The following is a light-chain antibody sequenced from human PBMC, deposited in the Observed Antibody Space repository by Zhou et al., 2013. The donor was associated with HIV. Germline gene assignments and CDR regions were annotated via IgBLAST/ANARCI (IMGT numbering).Light chain of an antibody. J-gene: IGKJ2*01. CDR1: QSISSW. CDR3: QQYKSSSPT. Sequence: DIQLTQSPSFLSTSVGDRVTITCRASQSISSWLAWYQQKPGKPPKLLIYEASSLQSGVPSRFSGSGSGTEFTLTISSLQPDDFATYYCQQYKSSSPTFGQGTKLEIK. CDR2: EAS. V-gene: IGKV1-5*03.